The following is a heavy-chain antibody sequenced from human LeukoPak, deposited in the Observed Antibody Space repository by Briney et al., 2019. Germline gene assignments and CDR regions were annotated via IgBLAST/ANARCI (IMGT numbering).Heavy chain of an antibody. CDR2: IYHSGST. CDR1: GGSISSGGYS. J-gene: IGHJ5*02. CDR3: ARHPAYGGNSEVDP. V-gene: IGHV4-30-2*01. D-gene: IGHD4-23*01. Sequence: SQTLSLTCAVSGGSISSGGYSWSWIRQPPGKGLEWIGYIYHSGSTYYNPSLKSRVTISVDTSKNQFSLKLSSVTAAGTAVYYCARHPAYGGNSEVDPWGQGTLVTVSS.